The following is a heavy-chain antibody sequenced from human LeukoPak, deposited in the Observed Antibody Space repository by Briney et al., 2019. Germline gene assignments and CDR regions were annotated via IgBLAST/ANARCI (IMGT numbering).Heavy chain of an antibody. D-gene: IGHD6-19*01. CDR2: ISAYNGNT. J-gene: IGHJ6*02. CDR3: ARDYGWSRDHYYYGMDV. V-gene: IGHV1-18*01. Sequence: GSSVKVSCKASGYTFTSYGISWVRQAPGQGLEWMGWISAYNGNTNYAQKLQGRVTMTTDTSTSTAYMELRSLRSDDTAVYYCARDYGWSRDHYYYGMDVWGQGTTVTVSS. CDR1: GYTFTSYG.